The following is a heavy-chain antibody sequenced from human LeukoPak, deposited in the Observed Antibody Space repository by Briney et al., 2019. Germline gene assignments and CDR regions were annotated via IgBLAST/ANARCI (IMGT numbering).Heavy chain of an antibody. V-gene: IGHV4-59*01. J-gene: IGHJ4*02. CDR1: GGSISGYH. CDR2: THYSGNS. D-gene: IGHD6-13*01. CDR3: AREGTAAAILDY. Sequence: SETLSLTCIVSGGSISGYHWNWIRQPPGKGLEWIGYTHYSGNSNYNVSLRSRVIMSVDTSKNQFSLKLSSVTAADTAVYYCAREGTAAAILDYWGQGILVTVSS.